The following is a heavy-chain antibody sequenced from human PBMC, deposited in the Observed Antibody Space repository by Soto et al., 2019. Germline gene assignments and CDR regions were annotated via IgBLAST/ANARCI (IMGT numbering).Heavy chain of an antibody. D-gene: IGHD1-26*01. CDR2: ISGSGGST. CDR3: AKAVGATTAFDN. Sequence: EVQLLESGGGLVQPGGSLRLSCAASGFTFGDYAMSWVRQAPGLGLEWVSPISGSGGSTFYADSVKGRFSISRDNSKNTLNLQMNSLRAEDTAVYYCAKAVGATTAFDNWGQGTLVTVSS. J-gene: IGHJ4*02. V-gene: IGHV3-23*01. CDR1: GFTFGDYA.